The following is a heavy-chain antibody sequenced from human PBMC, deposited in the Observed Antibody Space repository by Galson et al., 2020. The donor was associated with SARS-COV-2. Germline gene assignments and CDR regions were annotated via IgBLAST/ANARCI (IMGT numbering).Heavy chain of an antibody. CDR2: IYWDDDK. V-gene: IGHV2-5*02. CDR3: AHRLGIVGAPYFDY. CDR1: GFSLSTSGAG. Sequence: KMSGPTLVKPTQTLTLNCTFSGFSLSTSGAGVGWIRQPPGKALEWLALIYWDDDKRYSPSLKSRLTITKDTSKNQVVLTMTNMDPVDTATYYCAHRLGIVGAPYFDYWGQGTLVTVSS. D-gene: IGHD1-26*01. J-gene: IGHJ4*02.